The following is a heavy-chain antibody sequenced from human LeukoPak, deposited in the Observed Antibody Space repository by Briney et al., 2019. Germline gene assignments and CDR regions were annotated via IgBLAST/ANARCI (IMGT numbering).Heavy chain of an antibody. D-gene: IGHD3-9*01. CDR1: GYTFTSYA. V-gene: IGHV1-3*01. CDR3: ARETSEDYDILTGYLS. CDR2: INAGNGNT. J-gene: IGHJ5*02. Sequence: ASVKVSCKASGYTFTSYAMHWVRQAPGQRLEWMGWINAGNGNTKYSQKFQGRVTITRDTSASTAYMELSSLRSEDTAVHYCARETSEDYDILTGYLSWGQGTLVTVSS.